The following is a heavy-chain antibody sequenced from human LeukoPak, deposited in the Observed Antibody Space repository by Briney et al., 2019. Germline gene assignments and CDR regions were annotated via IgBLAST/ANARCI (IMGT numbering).Heavy chain of an antibody. Sequence: GGSLILSCAASGITFSSYAMSWVRQAPGKGLEWVSAISGSGHTTYYADSVKGRFTISRDNSKNTLYLRMNSLRAEDTAVYYCAKKEQWLVNYFDYWGQGTLVTVSS. V-gene: IGHV3-23*01. CDR2: ISGSGHTT. J-gene: IGHJ4*02. CDR1: GITFSSYA. CDR3: AKKEQWLVNYFDY. D-gene: IGHD6-19*01.